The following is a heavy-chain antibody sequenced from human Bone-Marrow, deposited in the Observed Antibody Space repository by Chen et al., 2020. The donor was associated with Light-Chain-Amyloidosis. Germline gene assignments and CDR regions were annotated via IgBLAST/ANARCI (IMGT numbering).Heavy chain of an antibody. V-gene: IGHV4-30-4*01. Sequence: QVRLQQSGPGLVKPSQTLSLTCTVSGGSISSGDQYWSWIRQPPGKGLEWIGYVYYTGSTYHNPSLNSRVTLSVDTSKNEFSLKLSSVTAADTAVYYCASLKLEYDSTSYLYYFDYWGQGTPVTVSS. CDR1: GGSISSGDQY. D-gene: IGHD3-22*01. CDR2: VYYTGST. J-gene: IGHJ4*02. CDR3: ASLKLEYDSTSYLYYFDY.